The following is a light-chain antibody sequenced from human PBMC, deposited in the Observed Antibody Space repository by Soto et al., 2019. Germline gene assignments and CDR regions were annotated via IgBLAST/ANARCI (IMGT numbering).Light chain of an antibody. J-gene: IGKJ1*01. CDR3: LQHNSYPWT. V-gene: IGKV1-17*03. CDR2: GAS. CDR1: RDISNS. Sequence: DIHITHSPSSVSASVGDRLTITCRASRDISNSLAWYQQTPGKAPKLLLRGASSLHRGVPSRFSGGGAGTEFTLTISTLQPEDFATYFCLQHNSYPWTFGQGTKVDIK.